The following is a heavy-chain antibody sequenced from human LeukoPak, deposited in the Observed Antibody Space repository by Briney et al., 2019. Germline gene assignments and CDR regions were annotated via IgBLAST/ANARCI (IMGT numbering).Heavy chain of an antibody. CDR2: VNPKSVDT. CDR1: GDIFTDYY. J-gene: IGHJ4*02. D-gene: IGHD6-19*01. Sequence: GASVKVSCKTSGDIFTDYYMHWGRQAPGQGLEWRGWVNPKSVDTRYAQNFQVRGTMTRDTAISTSYLELSRLTSDDTAVYYCARDGNEAVAGTGAVTYWGQGTLVTVSS. V-gene: IGHV1-2*02. CDR3: ARDGNEAVAGTGAVTY.